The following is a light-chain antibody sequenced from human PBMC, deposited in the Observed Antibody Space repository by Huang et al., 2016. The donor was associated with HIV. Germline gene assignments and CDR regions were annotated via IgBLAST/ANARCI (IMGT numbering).Light chain of an antibody. CDR1: QRLSTW. CDR2: KAS. J-gene: IGKJ1*01. V-gene: IGKV1-5*03. Sequence: DIQVTQSPSTLSAFVGDRVNITCRTSQRLSTWLAWYQQRPGKAPNLLISKASNLETWVPSRFSGNGSGTEFTLTINGLQPDDLATYYCQHQWTFGQGTKVEIK. CDR3: QHQWT.